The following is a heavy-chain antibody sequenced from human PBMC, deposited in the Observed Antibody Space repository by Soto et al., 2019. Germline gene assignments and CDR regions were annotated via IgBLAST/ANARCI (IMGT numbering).Heavy chain of an antibody. Sequence: QVQLQESGPGLVKPSETLSLTCTVSGGSISSYYWSWIRQPPGKGLEWIGYIYYSGSTNYNPSLKSRVTISVDTSKNQFSLKLSSVTAADTAVYYCARGHGDLGNWFDPWGQGTLVTVSS. D-gene: IGHD4-17*01. J-gene: IGHJ5*02. CDR3: ARGHGDLGNWFDP. CDR2: IYYSGST. CDR1: GGSISSYY. V-gene: IGHV4-59*01.